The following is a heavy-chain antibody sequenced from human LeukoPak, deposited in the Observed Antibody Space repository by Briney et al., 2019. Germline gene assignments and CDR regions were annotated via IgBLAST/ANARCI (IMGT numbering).Heavy chain of an antibody. V-gene: IGHV3-23*01. Sequence: PGGSLRLSCAASGFTFSSYAMSWVRQAPGKGLEWVSAISGSGGSTYHADSVKGRFTISGDNSKNTLYLQMNSLRAEDTAVYYCAKDRKGWLLGWDYWGQGTLVTVSS. CDR1: GFTFSSYA. CDR2: ISGSGGST. J-gene: IGHJ4*02. D-gene: IGHD3-22*01. CDR3: AKDRKGWLLGWDY.